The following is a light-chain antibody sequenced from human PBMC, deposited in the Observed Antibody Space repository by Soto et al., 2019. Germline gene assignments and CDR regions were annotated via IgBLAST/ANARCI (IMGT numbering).Light chain of an antibody. CDR3: HQTCTTPIT. Sequence: PSSLXAXVGDXVTMXXRXRXRINKYLNWFQQKPRKPPKRLIYSASSFQSWIPSSFTCSRCRADLTDFTLTISSLQPEDFAAYYCHQTCTTPITFSQGTRIDIK. CDR1: XRINKY. J-gene: IGKJ5*01. V-gene: IGKV1-39*01. CDR2: SAS.